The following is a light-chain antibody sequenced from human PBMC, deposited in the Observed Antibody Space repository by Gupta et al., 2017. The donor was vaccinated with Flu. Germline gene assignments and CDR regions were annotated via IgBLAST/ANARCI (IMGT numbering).Light chain of an antibody. J-gene: IGKJ4*01. CDR2: GAS. CDR1: QSVSSSY. Sequence: TLALSPGERATLSCRASQSVSSSYLAWYQQKPGQAPRLLIYGASSRATGIPDRFSGSGSGTDFTLTISRREPEDFAVYYCQQYGSSLSLTFGGGTKVEIK. CDR3: QQYGSSLSLT. V-gene: IGKV3-20*01.